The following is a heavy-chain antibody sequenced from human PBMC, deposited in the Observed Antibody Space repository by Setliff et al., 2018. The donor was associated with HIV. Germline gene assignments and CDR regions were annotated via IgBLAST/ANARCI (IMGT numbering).Heavy chain of an antibody. Sequence: GGSLRLSCAISGFTFSSYTMHWVRQAPGKGLEWVSSISSSYNSIYYTDSVKGRFTISSDNAKNSLYLQMNSLRLEDTAVYYCARGGTTVLDYWGQGTLVTVSS. CDR3: ARGGTTVLDY. D-gene: IGHD4-17*01. V-gene: IGHV3-21*01. CDR1: GFTFSSYT. J-gene: IGHJ4*02. CDR2: ISSSYNSI.